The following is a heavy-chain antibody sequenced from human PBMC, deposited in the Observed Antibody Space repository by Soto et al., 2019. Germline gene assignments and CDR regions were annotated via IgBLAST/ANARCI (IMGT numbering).Heavy chain of an antibody. J-gene: IGHJ4*02. CDR3: ASDFGAGAHFAH. CDR2: INHIGES. D-gene: IGHD4-17*01. V-gene: IGHV4-34*01. CDR1: GGSLTDYW. Sequence: QVHLQQWGTGLLKPSETLSLTCAVYGGSLTDYWWTWIRQTPGKGLEWIGEINHIGESNHNPSLKSRVTISLDTPQNQFSLKLTSVTVADAAVYYCASDFGAGAHFAHWGQGRLVTVSS.